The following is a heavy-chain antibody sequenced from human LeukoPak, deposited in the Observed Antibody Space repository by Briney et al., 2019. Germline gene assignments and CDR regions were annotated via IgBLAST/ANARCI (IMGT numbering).Heavy chain of an antibody. J-gene: IGHJ2*01. CDR2: IYYSGST. Sequence: PSETLSLTCTVSGGSISSYYWSWIRQPPGKGLEWIGYIYYSGSTNYNPSLKSRVTISVDTSKNQFSLKLSSVTAADTAVYYCAGSDTTGYSPREWDYWYFDLWGRGTLVTVSS. D-gene: IGHD3-9*01. V-gene: IGHV4-59*01. CDR3: AGSDTTGYSPREWDYWYFDL. CDR1: GGSISSYY.